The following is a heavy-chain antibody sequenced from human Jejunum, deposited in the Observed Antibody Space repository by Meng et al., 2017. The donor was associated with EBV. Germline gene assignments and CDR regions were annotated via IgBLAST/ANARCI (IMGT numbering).Heavy chain of an antibody. Sequence: QVQLQESGPGLVKPSGTLSLTCTVSRDPISSSNWWSWGRQPPGKGLEWIGEVYHSGSTYYNPSLESRVTISIDTSKSQFSLSLNSVTAADTAVYYCARASLERLLEYWGQGTLVTVSS. CDR3: ARASLERLLEY. V-gene: IGHV4-4*02. D-gene: IGHD1-1*01. CDR2: VYHSGST. J-gene: IGHJ4*02. CDR1: RDPISSSNW.